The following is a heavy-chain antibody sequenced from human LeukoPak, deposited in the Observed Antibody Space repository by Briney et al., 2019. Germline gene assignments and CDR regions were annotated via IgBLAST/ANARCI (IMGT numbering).Heavy chain of an antibody. V-gene: IGHV3-48*01. J-gene: IGHJ4*02. D-gene: IGHD2-2*01. Sequence: GGSLRLSCAASGFTFSSYSMNWVRQAPGKGLEWVSYISYSSHTIYYADSVKGRFTISRDNAKNSLYLQMNSLRAEDTAVYYCARGGIGDCSGTSCVWGQGTLVTASS. CDR2: ISYSSHTI. CDR1: GFTFSSYS. CDR3: ARGGIGDCSGTSCV.